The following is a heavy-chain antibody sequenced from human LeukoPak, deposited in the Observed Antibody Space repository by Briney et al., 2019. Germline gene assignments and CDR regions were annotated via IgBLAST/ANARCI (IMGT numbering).Heavy chain of an antibody. V-gene: IGHV3-53*01. CDR1: GFIVSGDF. D-gene: IGHD1-26*01. J-gene: IGHJ4*02. CDR3: ARERGRGRDSPWFDY. Sequence: XGSLRLSCAASGFIVSGDFMSWVRQAPGKGLEWVSVIYSDGSTYYADSVKGRFTISRDNSKSTLDLQMTGLRAEDTAVYYCARERGRGRDSPWFDYWGQGTLVTVSS. CDR2: IYSDGST.